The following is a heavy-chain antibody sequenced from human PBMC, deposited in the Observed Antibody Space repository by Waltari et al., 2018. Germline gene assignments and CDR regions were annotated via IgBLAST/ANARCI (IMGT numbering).Heavy chain of an antibody. CDR3: ASGSDIVVVTATPFDY. CDR2: IIPILGIA. CDR1: GGTFSSYT. V-gene: IGHV1-69*02. J-gene: IGHJ4*02. Sequence: QVQLVQSGAEVKKPGSSVKVSCKASGGTFSSYTISWVRQAPGQGLEWMGRIIPILGIANYAQKFLGRVTITADKSTSTAYMELSSLRSEDTAVYYCASGSDIVVVTATPFDYWGQGTLVTVSS. D-gene: IGHD2-21*02.